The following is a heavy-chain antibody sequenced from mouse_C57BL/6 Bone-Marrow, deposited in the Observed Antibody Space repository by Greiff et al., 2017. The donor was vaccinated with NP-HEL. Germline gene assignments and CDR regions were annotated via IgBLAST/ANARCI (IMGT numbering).Heavy chain of an antibody. CDR2: INPYNGGT. Sequence: VQLQQSGPVLVKPGASVKMSCKASGYTFTDYYMNWVKQSHGKSLEWIGVINPYNGGTSYNQKFKGKATLTVDKSSSTAYMELNSLTSEDSAVYYCARGNPLLRGWYFDVWGTGTTVTVSS. J-gene: IGHJ1*03. V-gene: IGHV1-19*01. CDR3: ARGNPLLRGWYFDV. CDR1: GYTFTDYY. D-gene: IGHD1-2*01.